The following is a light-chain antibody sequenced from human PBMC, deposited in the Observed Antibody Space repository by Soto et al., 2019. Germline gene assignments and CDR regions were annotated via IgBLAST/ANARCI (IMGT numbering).Light chain of an antibody. J-gene: IGKJ1*01. CDR3: HQRTDWPPET. CDR2: DAS. V-gene: IGKV3-11*01. Sequence: EIVLTQSACTLSLSPGERATLSWRASQSVSSYLAWYQQKPGQAPRLLIYDASNRATGIPARFSGSGSGTDFTLTISSLEPEDFAVYYCHQRTDWPPETFGQGTKVDIK. CDR1: QSVSSY.